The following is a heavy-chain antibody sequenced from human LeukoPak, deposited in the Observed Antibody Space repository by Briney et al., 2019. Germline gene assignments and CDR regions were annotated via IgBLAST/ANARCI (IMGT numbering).Heavy chain of an antibody. V-gene: IGHV4-31*03. CDR3: ARVGGSGWYVDY. CDR2: IYYSGST. CDR1: GGSISSGGYY. J-gene: IGHJ4*02. D-gene: IGHD6-19*01. Sequence: SETLSLTCTVSGGSISSGGYYWSWIRQHPGEGLEWIGYIYYSGSTYYNPSLKSRVTISVDTSMNQFSLKLSSVTAADTAVYYCARVGGSGWYVDYWGQGTLVTVSS.